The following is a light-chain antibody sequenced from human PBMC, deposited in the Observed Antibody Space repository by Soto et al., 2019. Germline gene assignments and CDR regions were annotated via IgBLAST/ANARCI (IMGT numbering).Light chain of an antibody. J-gene: IGKJ5*01. CDR2: GTS. CDR1: QSVSNNY. V-gene: IGKV3-20*01. Sequence: SVLPQPPTTLSLAPRESATLSCSASQSVSNNYLAWYQQKPGQAPRLLMSGTSNRATGTPDRFSGSGSGTDFTLTISRLEPEDFAVYYCQQYGSPPITFGQGTRLEIK. CDR3: QQYGSPPIT.